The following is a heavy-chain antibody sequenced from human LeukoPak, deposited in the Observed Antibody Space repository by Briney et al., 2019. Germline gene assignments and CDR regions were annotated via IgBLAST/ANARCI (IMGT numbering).Heavy chain of an antibody. J-gene: IGHJ5*02. CDR1: GGTFSSYA. Sequence: ASVKVSCKASGGTFSSYAISWVRQAPGQGLEWMGRIIPILGTANYAQKFQGRVTITADKSTSTAYMELSSLRSEDTAVYYCARGRYCGGDCYSYWFDPWGQGTLVTVSS. V-gene: IGHV1-69*04. D-gene: IGHD2-21*02. CDR3: ARGRYCGGDCYSYWFDP. CDR2: IIPILGTA.